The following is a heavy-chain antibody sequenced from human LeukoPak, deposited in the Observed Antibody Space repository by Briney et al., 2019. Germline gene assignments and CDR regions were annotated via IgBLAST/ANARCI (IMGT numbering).Heavy chain of an antibody. Sequence: GRSLRPSCAASGFSFDDYAMHWVRQAPGKGLEWVSGISWNSVNLGYADSVKGRFTISRDNAKNSLYLQMNSLRAEDTALYYCAKAGYDSSGYWDYYYYMDVWGKGTTVTVSS. V-gene: IGHV3-9*01. CDR3: AKAGYDSSGYWDYYYYMDV. CDR1: GFSFDDYA. J-gene: IGHJ6*03. CDR2: ISWNSVNL. D-gene: IGHD3-22*01.